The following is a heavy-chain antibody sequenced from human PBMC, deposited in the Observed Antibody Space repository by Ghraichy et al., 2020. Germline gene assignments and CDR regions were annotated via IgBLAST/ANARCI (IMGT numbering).Heavy chain of an antibody. CDR2: ITNSSSYI. J-gene: IGHJ6*02. CDR3: ARGSSVVRFYYYAGRDG. Sequence: GGSLRLSCVGSGFTFSNYSMNWVRQSPGKGLEWVSYITNSSSYISYADSVKGRFTISRDNAHNSLYLQMNSLRDEDTAVYYCARGSSVVRFYYYAGRDGWGQGTT. D-gene: IGHD3-22*01. CDR1: GFTFSNYS. V-gene: IGHV3-48*02.